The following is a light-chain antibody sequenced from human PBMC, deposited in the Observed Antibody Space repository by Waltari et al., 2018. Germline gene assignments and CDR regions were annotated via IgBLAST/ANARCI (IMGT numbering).Light chain of an antibody. J-gene: IGLJ2*01. CDR2: DVS. CDR1: CRYCGGYNF. Sequence: QSALTQPRSVSGSPGQSATIPCPVTCRYCGGYNFAPWYQQHPGKAPKLLIYDVSKRPSGVPDRFSGSKSGNTASLTISGLQAEDEADYYCCSYAGSYTLVFGGGTKLTVL. V-gene: IGLV2-11*01. CDR3: CSYAGSYTLV.